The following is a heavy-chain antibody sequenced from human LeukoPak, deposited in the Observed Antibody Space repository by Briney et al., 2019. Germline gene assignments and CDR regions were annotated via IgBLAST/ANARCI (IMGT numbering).Heavy chain of an antibody. D-gene: IGHD4-11*01. V-gene: IGHV3-30*03. CDR3: ARDLFPSTTAYFDY. Sequence: GGSLRLSCAASGFTFSSYGMHWVRQAPGKGLEWVAVISYDGSNKYYADSVKGRFTISRDNSKNTLYLQMNSLRAEDTAVYYCARDLFPSTTAYFDYWGQGTLVTVSS. J-gene: IGHJ4*02. CDR2: ISYDGSNK. CDR1: GFTFSSYG.